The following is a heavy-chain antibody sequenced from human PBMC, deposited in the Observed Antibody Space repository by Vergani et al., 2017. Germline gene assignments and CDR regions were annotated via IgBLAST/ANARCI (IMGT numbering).Heavy chain of an antibody. Sequence: EVQVVESGGGLIKPGGSLRLSCVASGITFKNAWINWVRQAPGKGLEWIGRIRSKNDGGTADYAAPLKGRFTISRDDSKDSAFLLVNNLKTEDTAVYTDYHDYWGQGTLVTVSS. CDR3: YHDY. V-gene: IGHV3-15*01. CDR1: GITFKNAW. J-gene: IGHJ4*02. CDR2: IRSKNDGGTA.